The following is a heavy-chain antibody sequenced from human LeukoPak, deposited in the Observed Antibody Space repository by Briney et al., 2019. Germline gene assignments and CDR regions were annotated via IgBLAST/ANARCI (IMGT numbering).Heavy chain of an antibody. CDR3: ARDKVVGATYSDF. CDR1: GFTFSNYW. CDR2: IQQEGSET. J-gene: IGHJ4*01. V-gene: IGHV3-7*01. Sequence: PGGSLRLSCAASGFTFSNYWMSWVRQAPGKGLEWVANIQQEGSETYYVDPVKGRFTISRDNAKNSLYLQMNSLRAEDTAVYYCARDKVVGATYSDFWGHGTLVTVST. D-gene: IGHD1-26*01.